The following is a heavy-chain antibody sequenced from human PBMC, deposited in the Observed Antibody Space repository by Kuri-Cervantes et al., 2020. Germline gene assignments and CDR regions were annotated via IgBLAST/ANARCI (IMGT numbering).Heavy chain of an antibody. CDR1: GFTFSDYY. J-gene: IGHJ4*02. Sequence: GESLKISCAASGFTFSDYYMSWIRQAPGKGLEWVSYISSSGSTIYYADSVKGRSTISRDNAKNSLYLQMNSLRAEDTAVYYCARGFSYGGWDHWGQGTLVTVSS. CDR3: ARGFSYGGWDH. V-gene: IGHV3-11*04. D-gene: IGHD6-19*01. CDR2: ISSSGSTI.